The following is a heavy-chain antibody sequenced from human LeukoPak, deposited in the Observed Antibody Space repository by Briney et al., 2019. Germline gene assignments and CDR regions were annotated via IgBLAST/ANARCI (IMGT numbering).Heavy chain of an antibody. CDR2: ISGTGAHT. J-gene: IGHJ4*02. D-gene: IGHD6-13*01. V-gene: IGHV3-23*01. CDR3: AKDIHVAAAVPAPY. Sequence: GGSLSLSCEVSGITFETYAMNWVRQAPGKGLEWVAGISGTGAHTYYADSVKGRFTVSRDNSRDILYLLLKSLRAEDTAVYFCAKDIHVAAAVPAPYWGQGTLVTVSS. CDR1: GITFETYA.